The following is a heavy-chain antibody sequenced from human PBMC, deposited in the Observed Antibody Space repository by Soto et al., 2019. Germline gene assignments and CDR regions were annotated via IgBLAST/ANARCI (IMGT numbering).Heavy chain of an antibody. J-gene: IGHJ6*02. Sequence: PGGSLRLSCEASGVSFSSYSIHWVRQAPGKGLEWVSLITYDGGNKYYADSVKGRFTISRDNSEKKVFLEMNSLRVEDTAVYYCQSEDCWYGMDGWGQGTTVTVSS. CDR3: QSEDCWYGMDG. CDR2: ITYDGGNK. CDR1: GVSFSSYS. D-gene: IGHD2-21*02. V-gene: IGHV3-30*03.